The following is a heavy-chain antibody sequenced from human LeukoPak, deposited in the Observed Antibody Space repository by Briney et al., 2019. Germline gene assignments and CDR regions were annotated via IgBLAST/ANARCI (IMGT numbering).Heavy chain of an antibody. D-gene: IGHD2-15*01. CDR1: GGSISSSSYY. J-gene: IGHJ3*02. CDR3: PRPTDYCSGGSCYSTQGMGDAFDI. CDR2: IYYSGST. Sequence: PSETLSLTCTVSGGSISSSSYYWGWIRQPPGKGLEWIGSIYYSGSTYYNPSLKSRVTISVDTSKNQFCLKVSSVTAADTADYYCPRPTDYCSGGSCYSTQGMGDAFDIWGQGTMVTVSS. V-gene: IGHV4-39*01.